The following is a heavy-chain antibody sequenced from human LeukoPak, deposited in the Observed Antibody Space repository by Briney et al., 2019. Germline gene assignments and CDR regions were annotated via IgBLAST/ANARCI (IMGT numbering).Heavy chain of an antibody. J-gene: IGHJ3*01. CDR2: IRYDGSNK. CDR1: GFTFSSYG. CDR3: AKDIVVAAGDDAFDF. V-gene: IGHV3-30*02. D-gene: IGHD6-19*01. Sequence: GGSLRLSCAASGFTFSSYGMHWVRQAPGKGLEWVAFIRYDGSNKYYADSVKGRFTISRDNSKNTLYLQMNSLRAEDTAVYYCAKDIVVAAGDDAFDFWGQGTMVTVSS.